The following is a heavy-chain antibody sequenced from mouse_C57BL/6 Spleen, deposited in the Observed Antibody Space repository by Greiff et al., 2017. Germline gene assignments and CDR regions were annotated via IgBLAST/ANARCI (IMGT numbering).Heavy chain of an antibody. CDR2: IYPGSGST. CDR3: ARSEVTAMDY. J-gene: IGHJ4*01. CDR1: GYTFTSYW. V-gene: IGHV1-55*01. D-gene: IGHD2-2*01. Sequence: VQLQQPGAELVKPGASVTMSFKASGYTFTSYWITWVKQRPGQGLEWIGDIYPGSGSTNYNEKFKSKATLTVDTSSSTAYMQLSSLTSEDSAVYYCARSEVTAMDYWGQGTSVTVSS.